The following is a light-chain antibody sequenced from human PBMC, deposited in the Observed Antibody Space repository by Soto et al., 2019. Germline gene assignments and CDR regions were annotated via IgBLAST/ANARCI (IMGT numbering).Light chain of an antibody. CDR2: GAS. J-gene: IGKJ5*01. V-gene: IGKV3-15*01. CDR1: QGVSRK. Sequence: DIVMTQSPATLSVAPGERVTFSCRASQGVSRKLAWYQHKPGQAPRLLISGASTGATGIPARFSGSGSGTDFTLTISSLEPEDSAVYYCQQRNMWPITFGQGTRLEI. CDR3: QQRNMWPIT.